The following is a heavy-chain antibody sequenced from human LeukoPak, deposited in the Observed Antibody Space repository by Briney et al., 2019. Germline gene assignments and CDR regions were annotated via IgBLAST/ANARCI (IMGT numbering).Heavy chain of an antibody. J-gene: IGHJ4*02. V-gene: IGHV3-33*01. CDR1: GFTFSSYG. CDR2: IWYDGSNK. Sequence: PGRSLRLSCAASGFTFSSYGMHWVRQAPGKGLEWVAVIWYDGSNKYYADSVKGRFTISRDNSKNTLYLQMNSLRAEDTAVYYCARDRGYRSSSWYYFDYWGQGTLITVSS. D-gene: IGHD6-13*01. CDR3: ARDRGYRSSSWYYFDY.